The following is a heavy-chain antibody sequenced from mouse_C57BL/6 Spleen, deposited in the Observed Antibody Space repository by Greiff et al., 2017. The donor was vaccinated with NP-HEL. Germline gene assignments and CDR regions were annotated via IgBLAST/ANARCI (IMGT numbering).Heavy chain of an antibody. V-gene: IGHV1-80*01. J-gene: IGHJ3*01. Sequence: QVTLKVSGAELVKPGASVKISCKASGHAFSSYWMNWVKQRPGKGLEWIGQIYPGDGDTNYNGKFKGKATLTADKSSSTAYMQLSSLTSEDSAVYFCARSIYYGSSYGFFAYWGQGTLVTVSA. CDR3: ARSIYYGSSYGFFAY. D-gene: IGHD1-1*01. CDR1: GHAFSSYW. CDR2: IYPGDGDT.